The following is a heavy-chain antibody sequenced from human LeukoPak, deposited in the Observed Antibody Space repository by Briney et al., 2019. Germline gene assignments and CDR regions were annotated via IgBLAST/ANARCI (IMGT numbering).Heavy chain of an antibody. CDR1: GFIFSHYR. Sequence: GGSLRLSCGASGFIFSHYRMSWVRQAPGKGLEWVANIKEDGSVKYYVDSLKGRFTISRDNARNSVYLQMNSLRAEDTAVYNCARIGYSSSSFDYWGQGTLVTVSS. CDR2: IKEDGSVK. V-gene: IGHV3-7*01. CDR3: ARIGYSSSSFDY. D-gene: IGHD6-6*01. J-gene: IGHJ4*02.